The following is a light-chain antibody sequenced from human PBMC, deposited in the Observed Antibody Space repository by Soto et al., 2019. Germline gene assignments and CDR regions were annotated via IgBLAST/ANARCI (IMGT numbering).Light chain of an antibody. CDR1: QSVSSY. Sequence: EIVLTQSPAPLSLSPGERATLSCRASQSVSSYLAWYQQKPGQAPRLLIYDASNRATGIPARFSGSGSGTDFTLTISSLEPEDFAVYYCQQRXNWPPFGQGTKVDIK. CDR2: DAS. V-gene: IGKV3-11*01. CDR3: QQRXNWPP. J-gene: IGKJ1*01.